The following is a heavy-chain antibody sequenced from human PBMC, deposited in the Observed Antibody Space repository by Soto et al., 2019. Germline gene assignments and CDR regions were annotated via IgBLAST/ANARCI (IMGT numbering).Heavy chain of an antibody. CDR3: AKNRGLVLSFYFDY. J-gene: IGHJ4*02. D-gene: IGHD6-19*01. V-gene: IGHV3-9*01. CDR2: ISWNSGSI. CDR1: GFTFDDYA. Sequence: EVQLVESGGGLVQPGRSLRLSCAASGFTFDDYAMHWVRQAPGKGLEWVSGISWNSGSIGYADSVKGRFTISRDNAKKSLYLQMNSLRADDTALYYCAKNRGLVLSFYFDYWGQGTLVSVSS.